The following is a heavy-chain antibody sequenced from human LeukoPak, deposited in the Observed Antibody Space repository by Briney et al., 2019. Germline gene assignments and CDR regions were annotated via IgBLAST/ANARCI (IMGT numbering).Heavy chain of an antibody. CDR3: ARGTTMITGEFDY. D-gene: IGHD3-22*01. Sequence: PGGSLRLSCAASGFTFSSYTMHWVRQAPGKGLEWVAVISYDGFTKYYAGSVKGRFTISRDNSKNTLYLQMSALKTEDTAVYYCARGTTMITGEFDYWGQGTLVTVSS. CDR2: ISYDGFTK. V-gene: IGHV3-30-3*01. CDR1: GFTFSSYT. J-gene: IGHJ4*02.